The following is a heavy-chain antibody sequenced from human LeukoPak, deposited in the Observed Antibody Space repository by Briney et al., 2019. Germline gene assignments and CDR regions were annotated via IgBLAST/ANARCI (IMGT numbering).Heavy chain of an antibody. J-gene: IGHJ4*02. Sequence: GASVKVSCKASGYTFTGYYMHWVRQAPGQGLEWMGWINPNSGGTNYAQKFQGRVTMTRDTSISTAYMELSRLRSDDTAVYYCARAIRYCSSTSCRAPRFDYWGQGTLVTVSS. CDR1: GYTFTGYY. CDR2: INPNSGGT. V-gene: IGHV1-2*02. CDR3: ARAIRYCSSTSCRAPRFDY. D-gene: IGHD2-2*01.